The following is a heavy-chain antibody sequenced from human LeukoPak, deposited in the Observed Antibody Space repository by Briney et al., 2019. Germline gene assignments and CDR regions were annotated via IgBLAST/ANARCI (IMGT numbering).Heavy chain of an antibody. Sequence: GGSLRLSCAASGFTFSSYEMNWVRQAPGKGLEWVANIKQDGSEKYYVDSVKGRFTISRDNAKNSLYLQMNSLRAEDTAVYYCARTDDFLLSWGQGTLVTVSS. V-gene: IGHV3-7*01. CDR2: IKQDGSEK. CDR3: ARTDDFLLS. CDR1: GFTFSSYE. D-gene: IGHD3-3*01. J-gene: IGHJ4*02.